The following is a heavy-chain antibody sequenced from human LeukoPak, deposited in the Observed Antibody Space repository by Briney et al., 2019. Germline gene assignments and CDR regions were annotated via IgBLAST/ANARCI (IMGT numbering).Heavy chain of an antibody. V-gene: IGHV3-30-3*01. Sequence: PGRSLRLSCAASGFTFSRYAMPWVRQAPGKGLEWVAVISYDGSNKYYADSVKGRFTISRDNSKNTLYLQMNSLRAEDTAVYYCARPHDYGDYNPFDYWGQGTLVTVSS. CDR2: ISYDGSNK. CDR1: GFTFSRYA. CDR3: ARPHDYGDYNPFDY. J-gene: IGHJ4*02. D-gene: IGHD4-17*01.